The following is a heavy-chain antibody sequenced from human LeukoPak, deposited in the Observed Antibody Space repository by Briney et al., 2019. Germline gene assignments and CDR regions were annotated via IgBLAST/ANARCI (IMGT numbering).Heavy chain of an antibody. Sequence: GGSLGLSCAASGFTFSNYAMSWVRQAPGKGLEWVSGISSSGGSTVYADSVKGRFTISRDNFKNTVFLQMSSLRAGDTAVYYCAKDQGSGLGSYSWGYFDYWGRGTLVTVSS. CDR2: ISSSGGST. J-gene: IGHJ4*02. V-gene: IGHV3-23*01. D-gene: IGHD3-10*01. CDR3: AKDQGSGLGSYSWGYFDY. CDR1: GFTFSNYA.